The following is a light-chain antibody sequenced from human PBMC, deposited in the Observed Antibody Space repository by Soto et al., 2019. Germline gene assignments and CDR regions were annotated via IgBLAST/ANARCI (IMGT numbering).Light chain of an antibody. V-gene: IGLV7-46*01. Sequence: QAVVTQQPSLIVSPGGTVTITCGASTGGVSTTHYPYWFQQKPGQAPRTLIHDTSNRHSWTPARFSGSLLGGKAALTLSGAQAEDEADYYCSISFDGARSVVFGGGTKLTVL. CDR3: SISFDGARSVV. CDR2: DTS. J-gene: IGLJ2*01. CDR1: TGGVSTTHY.